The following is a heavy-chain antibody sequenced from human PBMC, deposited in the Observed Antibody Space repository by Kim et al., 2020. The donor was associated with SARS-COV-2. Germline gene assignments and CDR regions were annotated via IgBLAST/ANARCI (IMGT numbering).Heavy chain of an antibody. Sequence: SETLSLTCAVSGGSISSSNWWSWVRQPPGKGLEWIGEIYHSGSTNYNPSLKSRVTISVDKSKNQFSLKLSSVTAADTAVYYCASKRKHKRHFDYWGQGTLVTVSS. CDR1: GGSISSSNW. CDR3: ASKRKHKRHFDY. J-gene: IGHJ4*02. V-gene: IGHV4-4*02. CDR2: IYHSGST.